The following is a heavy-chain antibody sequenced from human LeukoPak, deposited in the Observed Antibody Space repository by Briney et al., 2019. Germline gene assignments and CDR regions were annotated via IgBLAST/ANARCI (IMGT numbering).Heavy chain of an antibody. Sequence: SETLSLTCTVSGGSISSSSYYWGWIRQPPGKGLEWIGSIYYSGSTYYNPSLKSRVTISVDTSKNQFSLKLSSVTAADTAVYYCARVGATFVYWGQGTLVTVSS. D-gene: IGHD1-26*01. CDR2: IYYSGST. CDR1: GGSISSSSYY. J-gene: IGHJ4*02. CDR3: ARVGATFVY. V-gene: IGHV4-39*07.